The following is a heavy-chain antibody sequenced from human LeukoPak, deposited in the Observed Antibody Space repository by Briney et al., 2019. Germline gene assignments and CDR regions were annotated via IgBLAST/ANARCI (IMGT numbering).Heavy chain of an antibody. CDR2: ISSSGSTI. V-gene: IGHV3-48*03. CDR3: ARWEGATKGFDL. J-gene: IGHJ2*01. D-gene: IGHD1-26*01. CDR1: GFTFSPYS. Sequence: GGSLRLSCVVSGFTFSPYSMNWVRQAPGKGLEWVSYISSSGSTIYCADSVKGRFTISRDSAKNSLYLQMNSLRAEDTAVYYCARWEGATKGFDLWGRGTLVTVSS.